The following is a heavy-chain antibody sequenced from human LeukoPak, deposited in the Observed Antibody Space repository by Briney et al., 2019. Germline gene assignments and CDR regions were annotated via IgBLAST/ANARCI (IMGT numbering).Heavy chain of an antibody. CDR3: ARDSRGMWLRLIRYYYYYYMDV. D-gene: IGHD5-12*01. Sequence: GGSLRLSCAASGFTFSSYSMNWVRQAPGKGLEWVSSISSSSSYIYYADSVKGRFAISRDNAKNSLYLQMNSLRAEDTAVYYYARDSRGMWLRLIRYYYYYYMDVWGKGTTVTVSS. V-gene: IGHV3-21*01. J-gene: IGHJ6*03. CDR1: GFTFSSYS. CDR2: ISSSSSYI.